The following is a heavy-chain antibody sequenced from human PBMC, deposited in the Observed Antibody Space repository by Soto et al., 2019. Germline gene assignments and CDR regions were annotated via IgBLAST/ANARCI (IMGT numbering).Heavy chain of an antibody. J-gene: IGHJ5*02. CDR2: LWNDGNTK. V-gene: IGHV3-33*01. Sequence: QVQLVESGGGVVQPGTSLRLSCAASGFTLSRNGMHWVRQPPGKGLEWVAILWNDGNTKYYADSVQGRFYISRDSSKNTLSLQMNSLRVEDTAVYYCARDYGDRADESWGQGTLVTVSS. D-gene: IGHD4-17*01. CDR1: GFTLSRNG. CDR3: ARDYGDRADES.